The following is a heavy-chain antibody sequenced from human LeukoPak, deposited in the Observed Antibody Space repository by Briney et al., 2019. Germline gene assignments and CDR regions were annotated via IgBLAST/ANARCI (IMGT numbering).Heavy chain of an antibody. CDR2: INAGNGDR. CDR1: GYTFSSYA. CDR3: TRGPGCTGGSCSYYGMDV. Sequence: ASVKVSCKGSGYTFSSYAMDWVRQAPGQRLEWMGWINAGNGDRKYSQKFQGRVTITRDTSATTAYMELSSLRSKDTAVYYWTRGPGCTGGSCSYYGMDVWGQGTTVTVSS. V-gene: IGHV1-3*01. J-gene: IGHJ6*02. D-gene: IGHD2-15*01.